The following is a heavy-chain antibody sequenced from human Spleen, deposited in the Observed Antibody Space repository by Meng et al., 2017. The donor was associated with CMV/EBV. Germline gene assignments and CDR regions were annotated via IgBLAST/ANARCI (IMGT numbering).Heavy chain of an antibody. D-gene: IGHD1-14*01. CDR3: ASLLTDYGMDV. Sequence: SETLSLTCTVSGGSITSSSSYWGWIRQSPGKGLEWIGSRHFSGTSYYNPSLKSRVTVSLDRSKNQFSLKMTSVTAADTAVYYCASLLTDYGMDVWGQGTTVTVSS. V-gene: IGHV4-39*07. J-gene: IGHJ6*02. CDR2: RHFSGTS. CDR1: GGSITSSSSY.